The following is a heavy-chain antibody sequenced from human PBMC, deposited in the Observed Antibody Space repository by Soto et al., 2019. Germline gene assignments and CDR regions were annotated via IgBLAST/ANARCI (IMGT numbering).Heavy chain of an antibody. D-gene: IGHD3-16*01. J-gene: IGHJ4*02. Sequence: GESLKISCKASGYIIKNYWIGWVRQMPGQGLEWMGIIFPDDSDTRYSPSFQGHVTISVDKSIITAYVQLSSLKASDSAIYYCFRGGVISRTFHXWGQGTLLTVSX. CDR1: GYIIKNYW. V-gene: IGHV5-51*01. CDR2: IFPDDSDT. CDR3: FRGGVISRTFHX.